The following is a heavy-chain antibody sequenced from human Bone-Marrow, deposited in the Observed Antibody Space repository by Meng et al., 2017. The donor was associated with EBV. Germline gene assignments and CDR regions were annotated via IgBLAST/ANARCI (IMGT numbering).Heavy chain of an antibody. CDR1: GGTPFRSSA. Sequence: QVQMLQSGAVVKKPGSSVKVSCKASGGTPFRSSAISWVRQAPGQGLEWLGGIIPMFGAADYAQKFQDRVTIIADESTSTVYMELSSLRSDDTAVYYCARESGRGYSSDYWGKGTLVTVSS. CDR3: ARESGRGYSSDY. CDR2: IIPMFGAA. V-gene: IGHV1-69*01. D-gene: IGHD5-18*01. J-gene: IGHJ4*02.